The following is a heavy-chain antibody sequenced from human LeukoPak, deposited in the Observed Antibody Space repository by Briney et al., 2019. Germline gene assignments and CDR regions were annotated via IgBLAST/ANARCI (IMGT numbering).Heavy chain of an antibody. V-gene: IGHV3-30*03. CDR1: GFTFSSYS. Sequence: GGSLRLSCAASGFTFSSYSMNWVRQAPGKGLEWVAVISYDGSNKYYADSVKGRFTISRDNSKNTLYLQMNSLRAEDTAVYYCARDRRGYCSSTSCYTGWFDPWGQGTLVTVPS. CDR2: ISYDGSNK. J-gene: IGHJ5*02. D-gene: IGHD2-2*02. CDR3: ARDRRGYCSSTSCYTGWFDP.